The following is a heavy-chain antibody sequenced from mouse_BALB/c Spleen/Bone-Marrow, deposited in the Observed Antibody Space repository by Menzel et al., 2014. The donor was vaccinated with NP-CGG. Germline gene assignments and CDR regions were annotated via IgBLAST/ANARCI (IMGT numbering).Heavy chain of an antibody. CDR1: GFTFSSYT. CDR2: ISSGGSYT. V-gene: IGHV5-6-4*01. Sequence: EVHLVESGGGLVKPGGSLKLSCAASGFTFSSYTMSWVRRTPEKRLEWVATISSGGSYTYYPDSVKGRFTISRDNAKNTLYLQMSSLKSEDTAMYYCTRGSIYDGYYYAMDYWGQGTSVTVSS. D-gene: IGHD2-3*01. CDR3: TRGSIYDGYYYAMDY. J-gene: IGHJ4*01.